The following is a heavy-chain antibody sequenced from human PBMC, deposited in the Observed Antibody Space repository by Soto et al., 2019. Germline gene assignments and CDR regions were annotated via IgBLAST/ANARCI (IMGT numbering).Heavy chain of an antibody. D-gene: IGHD3-3*01. CDR1: GGSISSGGYY. J-gene: IGHJ6*02. CDR2: SYYSGRT. V-gene: IGHV4-31*03. CDR3: ARLYYDEAEANSDYYYGMDV. Sequence: QVQLQESGPGLVKPSQTLSLTCTVSGGSISSGGYYWSWIRQHPGKVLERIGYSYYSGRTYYNPSLKSRVTITVNTSKNQFSLKLSFVTAADTAVYYCARLYYDEAEANSDYYYGMDVWGQGTTVTVSS.